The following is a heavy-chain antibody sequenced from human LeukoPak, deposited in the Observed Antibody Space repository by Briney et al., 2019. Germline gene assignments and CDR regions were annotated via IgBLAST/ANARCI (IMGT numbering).Heavy chain of an antibody. J-gene: IGHJ4*02. V-gene: IGHV3-33*01. D-gene: IGHD3-9*01. CDR3: ARDRGYDILTGYYTPLDY. CDR1: GFTFSSYG. Sequence: GGSLRLSCAASGFTFSSYGMHWVRQAPGKGLEWVAVIWYDGSNKYYADSVKGRFTISRDNSKNTLYLQMNSLRAEDTAVYYCARDRGYDILTGYYTPLDYWGQGTLVIFSS. CDR2: IWYDGSNK.